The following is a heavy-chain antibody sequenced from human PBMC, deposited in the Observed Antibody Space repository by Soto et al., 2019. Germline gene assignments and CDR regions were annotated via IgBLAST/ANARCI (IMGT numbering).Heavy chain of an antibody. CDR1: GFIISSYS. Sequence: GGSLRLSCAASGFIISSYSMNWVRQAPGKGLEWVSYISSSSSTIYYAESVQGRLTISRDNAKNSLYLQMNSLRAEDTAVYYCARGDWNYGYWGQGTLVTVSS. J-gene: IGHJ4*02. CDR2: ISSSSSTI. V-gene: IGHV3-48*01. D-gene: IGHD1-7*01. CDR3: ARGDWNYGY.